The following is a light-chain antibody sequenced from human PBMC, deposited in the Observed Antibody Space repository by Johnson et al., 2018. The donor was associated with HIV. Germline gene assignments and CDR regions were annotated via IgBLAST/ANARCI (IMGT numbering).Light chain of an antibody. CDR1: SSNVGNNY. CDR3: GTWDSSLNAYF. J-gene: IGLJ1*01. Sequence: QSVLTQPPSVSAAPGQKVTISCSGTSSNVGNNYVSWYQQFPGTAPKLLIYEKNKRPSGIPDRFSASKSGTSATLGITGLQTGDEADYYCGTWDSSLNAYFFETGTKVTVL. CDR2: EKN. V-gene: IGLV1-51*02.